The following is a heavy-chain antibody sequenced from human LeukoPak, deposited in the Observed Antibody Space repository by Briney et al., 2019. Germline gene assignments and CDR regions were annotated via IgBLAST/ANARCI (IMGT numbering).Heavy chain of an antibody. CDR2: IYYSGST. CDR1: GGSISSSSYY. CDR3: ARLIGFFTYYDFWHDAFDI. J-gene: IGHJ3*02. D-gene: IGHD3-3*01. Sequence: SETLSLTCTVSGGSISSSSYYWGWIRQPPGKGLEWIGSIYYSGSTYYNPSPKSRVTISVDTSKNQFSLKLSSVTAADTAVYYCARLIGFFTYYDFWHDAFDIWGQGTMVTVSS. V-gene: IGHV4-39*01.